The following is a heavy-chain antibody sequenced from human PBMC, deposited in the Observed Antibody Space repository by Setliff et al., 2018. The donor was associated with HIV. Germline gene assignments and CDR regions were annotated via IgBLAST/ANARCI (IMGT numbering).Heavy chain of an antibody. J-gene: IGHJ6*03. V-gene: IGHV5-51*01. CDR3: ARLHYGSGSYYKMYYYYMDV. CDR2: IYPGDSDT. Sequence: PGESLKISCKGSGYSFTSYWIGWVRQMPGKGLEWMGIIYPGDSDTRYCPSSQGQVTISADKSISTAYLQWSSLKASDTAMYYCARLHYGSGSYYKMYYYYMDVWGKGTTVTVSS. CDR1: GYSFTSYW. D-gene: IGHD3-10*01.